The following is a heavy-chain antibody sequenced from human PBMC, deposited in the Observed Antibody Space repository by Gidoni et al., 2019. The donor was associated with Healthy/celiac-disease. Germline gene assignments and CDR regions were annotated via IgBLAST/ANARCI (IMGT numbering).Heavy chain of an antibody. V-gene: IGHV3-9*01. J-gene: IGHJ4*02. CDR3: AKDITPLDCSSTSCYRSFDY. CDR1: GFTFDDYA. D-gene: IGHD2-2*02. Sequence: EVQLVESGGGLVQPGRSLRLSCAASGFTFDDYAMHWVRQAPGKGLGWVSGISWNSGSIGYADSVKGRFTISRDNAKNSLYLQMNSLRAEDTALYYCAKDITPLDCSSTSCYRSFDYWGQGTLVTVSS. CDR2: ISWNSGSI.